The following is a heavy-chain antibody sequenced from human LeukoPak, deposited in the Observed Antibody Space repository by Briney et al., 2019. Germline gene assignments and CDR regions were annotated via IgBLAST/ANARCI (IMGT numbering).Heavy chain of an antibody. D-gene: IGHD6-6*01. CDR3: ARRGAGYSSSADY. J-gene: IGHJ4*02. CDR2: IDPSDSYT. V-gene: IGHV5-10-1*01. Sequence: GESLRISCKGSGYSFTNYRISWVRQMPGKGLEWMGRIDPSDSYTNYSPSFQGHVTISADKSISTAYLQWSSLKASDTAIYYCARRGAGYSSSADYWGQGPLVTVSS. CDR1: GYSFTNYR.